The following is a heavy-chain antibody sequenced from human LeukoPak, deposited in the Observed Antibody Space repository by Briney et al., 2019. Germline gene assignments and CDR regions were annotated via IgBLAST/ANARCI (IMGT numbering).Heavy chain of an antibody. CDR2: TSGSGGRS. Sequence: GGSLRLSCAVSGFTFSSYAMSWVRQAPGKGLEWVSGTSGSGGRSYYADSVKGRFTISRDNSKNMLYLEMNSLRVDDTAVYYCAKKGASPGWFDPWGRGTLVIVSS. D-gene: IGHD3-16*01. V-gene: IGHV3-23*01. J-gene: IGHJ5*02. CDR3: AKKGASPGWFDP. CDR1: GFTFSSYA.